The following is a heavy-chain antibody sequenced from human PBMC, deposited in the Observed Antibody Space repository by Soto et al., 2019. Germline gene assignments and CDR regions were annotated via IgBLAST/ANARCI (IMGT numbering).Heavy chain of an antibody. V-gene: IGHV4-30-2*01. D-gene: IGHD5-12*01. J-gene: IGHJ5*02. CDR1: GGSISSGGYS. Sequence: QLQLQESGSGLVKPSQTLSLTCAVSGGSISSGGYSWSWIRQPPGKGLEWIGYIYHSGSTYYNPSIKSRVTISVDRSKNQFSLKLSSVTAADTAVYYCARVLGRDGYNYERFDPWGQGTLVTVSS. CDR3: ARVLGRDGYNYERFDP. CDR2: IYHSGST.